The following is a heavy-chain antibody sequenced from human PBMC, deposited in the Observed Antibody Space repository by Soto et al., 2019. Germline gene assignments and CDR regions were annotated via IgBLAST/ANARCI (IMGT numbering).Heavy chain of an antibody. Sequence: SVKVSCKASGGTFSSYAISWVRQAPGQGLEWMGGIIPIFGTANYAQKFQCRVTITADKSTSTAYMELSSLRSEDTAVYYCASGLYDSSGFIRDAFDIWGQGTMVTVSS. CDR3: ASGLYDSSGFIRDAFDI. J-gene: IGHJ3*02. V-gene: IGHV1-69*06. CDR1: GGTFSSYA. CDR2: IIPIFGTA. D-gene: IGHD3-22*01.